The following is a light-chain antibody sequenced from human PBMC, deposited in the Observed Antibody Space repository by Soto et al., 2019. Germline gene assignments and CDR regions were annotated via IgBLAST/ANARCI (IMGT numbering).Light chain of an antibody. V-gene: IGKV1-5*01. CDR1: QSISSW. J-gene: IGKJ5*01. CDR3: QQRQMWPIT. Sequence: DIQMTQSPSTLSASVGDRVTITCRASQSISSWFAWYQQKPGKAPKLLIYDASSLESGVPSRFSGSGSGTDFNLTIRSLEPEDSAVYYCQQRQMWPITFGQGTRLESK. CDR2: DAS.